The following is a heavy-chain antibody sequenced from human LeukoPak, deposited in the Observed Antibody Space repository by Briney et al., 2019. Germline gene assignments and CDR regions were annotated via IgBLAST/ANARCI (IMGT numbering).Heavy chain of an antibody. CDR3: ARGWNGFDY. V-gene: IGHV4-34*01. CDR1: GGSFSGYY. Sequence: SETLSLTCAVYGGSFSGYYWSWIRQPPGKGLEWIGEINHSGSTNYNPSLKSRVTISEDTSKNQFSLKLSSVTAADTAVYYCARGWNGFDYWGQGTLVTVSS. J-gene: IGHJ4*02. CDR2: INHSGST. D-gene: IGHD1-1*01.